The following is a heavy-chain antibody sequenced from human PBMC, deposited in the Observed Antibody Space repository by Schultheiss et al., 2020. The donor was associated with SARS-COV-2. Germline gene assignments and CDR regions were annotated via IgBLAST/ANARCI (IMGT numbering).Heavy chain of an antibody. Sequence: SETLSLTCAVYGGSFSGYYWSWIRQPPGKGLEWIGYIYYSGSTNYNPSLKSRVTISVDTSKNQFSLKLSSVTAADTAVYYCARGLFTIFGVDPRPVDFDYWGQGTLVTVSS. V-gene: IGHV4-59*12. CDR2: IYYSGST. CDR1: GGSFSGYY. CDR3: ARGLFTIFGVDPRPVDFDY. J-gene: IGHJ4*02. D-gene: IGHD3-3*01.